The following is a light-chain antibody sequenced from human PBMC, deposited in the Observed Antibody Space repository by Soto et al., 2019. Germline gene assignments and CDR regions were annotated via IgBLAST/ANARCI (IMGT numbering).Light chain of an antibody. CDR3: QQYGGSPSIT. V-gene: IGKV3-20*01. CDR2: GAS. CDR1: QTVSSNY. Sequence: LTQSPDTLSLSPGERATLSCRASQTVSSNYLAWYQLKPGQPPRLLIYGASGRATGIPDRFSGSGSGTDFTLTISRLESEDFAVYYCQQYGGSPSITFGQGTRLEIK. J-gene: IGKJ5*01.